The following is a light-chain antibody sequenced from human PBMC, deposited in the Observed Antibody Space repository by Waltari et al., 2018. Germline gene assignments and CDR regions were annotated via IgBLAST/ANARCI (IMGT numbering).Light chain of an antibody. CDR1: RSNNWAGYD. CDR3: QSYDTRLSASVI. CDR2: AST. V-gene: IGLV1-40*01. Sequence: QSVLTQPPPASWAPAQTVTLYCIGGRSNNWAGYDVHWSQQLPQTAPKLLIYASTNRPSGISDRFSGSKSGTSASLVITGLQIEDEAVYYCQSYDTRLSASVIFGGGTELTVL. J-gene: IGLJ2*01.